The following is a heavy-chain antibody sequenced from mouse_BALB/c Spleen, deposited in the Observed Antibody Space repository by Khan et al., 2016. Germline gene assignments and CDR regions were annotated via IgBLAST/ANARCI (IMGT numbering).Heavy chain of an antibody. V-gene: IGHV1-69*02. CDR1: GYTFTSYW. CDR3: ARRDDYPYYFDY. Sequence: QVQLKQSGAELVKPGASVKLSCKASGYTFTSYWMHWVKQRPGQGLEWIGEIAPSDSYTNSNQKFNGKATLTVDKYSSTAYMQLSSLTSEDSAVYYCARRDDYPYYFDYWGQGTTLTVSS. J-gene: IGHJ2*01. D-gene: IGHD2-4*01. CDR2: IAPSDSYT.